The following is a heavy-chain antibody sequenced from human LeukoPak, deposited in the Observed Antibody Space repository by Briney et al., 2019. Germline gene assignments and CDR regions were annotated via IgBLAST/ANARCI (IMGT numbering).Heavy chain of an antibody. D-gene: IGHD3-10*01. J-gene: IGHJ4*02. V-gene: IGHV3-33*01. Sequence: PGRSLRLSCAASGFTFSSYGMHWVRQAPGKGLEWVAVIWYDGSDKYYADSVKGRFTISRDNSKNTLYLQMNSPRAEDTAAYYCARVRADGYGYLDYWGQGTLVTVSS. CDR1: GFTFSSYG. CDR2: IWYDGSDK. CDR3: ARVRADGYGYLDY.